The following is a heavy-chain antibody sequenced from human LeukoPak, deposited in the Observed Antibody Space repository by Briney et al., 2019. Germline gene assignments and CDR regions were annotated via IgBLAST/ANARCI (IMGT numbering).Heavy chain of an antibody. CDR2: ISGSGYST. CDR3: AKDTVEGSGD. Sequence: GGSLRLSCAASGFTFSNYAMTWVRQAPGKGLEWVSAISGSGYSTYYADSVKGRFTISRDSSKNTLYLQMNSLRAEDTDVYYCAKDTVEGSGDWGQGTLVTVSS. V-gene: IGHV3-23*01. J-gene: IGHJ4*02. D-gene: IGHD1-26*01. CDR1: GFTFSNYA.